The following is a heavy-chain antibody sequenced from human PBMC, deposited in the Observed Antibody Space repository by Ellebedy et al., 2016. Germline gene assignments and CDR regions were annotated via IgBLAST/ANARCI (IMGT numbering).Heavy chain of an antibody. CDR3: ARTNKLDLSLDKENDAFDI. CDR1: GFSLSTSGMC. V-gene: IGHV2-70*11. Sequence: SGPTLVKPTQTLTLTCTFSGFSLSTSGMCVSWIRQPPGKALEWLARIDWDDDKYYSTSLKTRLTISKDTSKNQVVLTMTNMDPVDTATYYCARTNKLDLSLDKENDAFDIWGQGTMVTVSS. CDR2: IDWDDDK. D-gene: IGHD1-7*01. J-gene: IGHJ3*02.